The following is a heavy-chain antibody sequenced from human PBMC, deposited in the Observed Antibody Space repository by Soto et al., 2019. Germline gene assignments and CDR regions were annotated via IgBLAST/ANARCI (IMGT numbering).Heavy chain of an antibody. Sequence: GGSLRLSCGASGFTFSSYGMHWVRQAPGKGLEWVAVISYDGSNKYYADSVKGRFTISRDNSKNTLYLQMNSLRAEDTAVYYCAKDRRRYCSGGSCYSDFQHWGQGTLVTVSS. V-gene: IGHV3-30*18. CDR1: GFTFSSYG. CDR3: AKDRRRYCSGGSCYSDFQH. J-gene: IGHJ1*01. CDR2: ISYDGSNK. D-gene: IGHD2-15*01.